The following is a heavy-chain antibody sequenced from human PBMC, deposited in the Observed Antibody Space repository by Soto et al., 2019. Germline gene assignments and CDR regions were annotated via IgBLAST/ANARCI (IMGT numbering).Heavy chain of an antibody. CDR2: TYYRSKWYN. CDR1: GDSVSSNSAA. J-gene: IGHJ5*02. D-gene: IGHD3-22*01. V-gene: IGHV6-1*01. Sequence: SQTLSLTCVISGDSVSSNSAAWNWIRQSPSRGLEWLGRTYYRSKWYNDYAVSVKSRITINPDTSKNQFSLQLNSVTPEDTAVYYCARVYDSSGYYYSSHKGWFDPWGQGTLVTVSS. CDR3: ARVYDSSGYYYSSHKGWFDP.